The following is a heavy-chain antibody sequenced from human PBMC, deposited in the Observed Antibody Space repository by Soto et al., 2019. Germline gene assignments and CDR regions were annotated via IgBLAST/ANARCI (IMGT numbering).Heavy chain of an antibody. V-gene: IGHV4-61*01. CDR3: ARVDPYDSSGYPRYYFDY. Sequence: QVQLQESGPGLVKPSETLSLTCTVSGGSVSSGSYYWSWIRQPPGKGLEWIGYIYYSGSTNYNPSIKSRVTISVDTSKNQCSLKLSSVTAADTAVYYCARVDPYDSSGYPRYYFDYWGQGTLVTVSS. CDR2: IYYSGST. CDR1: GGSVSSGSYY. D-gene: IGHD3-22*01. J-gene: IGHJ4*02.